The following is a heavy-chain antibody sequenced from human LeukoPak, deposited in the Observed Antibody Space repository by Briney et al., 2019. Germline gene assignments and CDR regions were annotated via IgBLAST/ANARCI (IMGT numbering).Heavy chain of an antibody. CDR1: GYSISSGYY. Sequence: SETLSLTCTVSGYSISSGYYWGWIRQPPGKGLEWIGSIYHSGSTYYNPSLKSRVTISVDTSKNQSSLKLSSVTAADTAVYYCARLGYCSGGSCYDDAFDIWGQGTMVTVSS. D-gene: IGHD2-15*01. J-gene: IGHJ3*02. CDR3: ARLGYCSGGSCYDDAFDI. CDR2: IYHSGST. V-gene: IGHV4-38-2*02.